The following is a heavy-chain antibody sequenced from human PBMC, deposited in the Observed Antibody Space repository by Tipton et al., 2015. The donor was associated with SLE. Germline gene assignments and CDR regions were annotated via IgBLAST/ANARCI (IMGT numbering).Heavy chain of an antibody. CDR2: IYTSGST. CDR3: ARHSGAVAPPDY. J-gene: IGHJ4*02. D-gene: IGHD1-26*01. Sequence: TLSLTCTVSGGSISSGSYYWSWIRQPAGKGLEWIGRIYTSGSTNYNPSLKSRVTISVDTSKNQFSLKLSSVTAADTAVYYCARHSGAVAPPDYWGQGTLVTVSS. V-gene: IGHV4-61*02. CDR1: GGSISSGSYY.